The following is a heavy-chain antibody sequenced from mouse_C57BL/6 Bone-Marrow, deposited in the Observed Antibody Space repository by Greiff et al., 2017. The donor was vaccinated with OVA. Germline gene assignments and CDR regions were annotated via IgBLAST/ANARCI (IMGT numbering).Heavy chain of an antibody. J-gene: IGHJ3*01. CDR1: GFNIKDYY. V-gene: IGHV14-1*01. CDR2: IDPEDGDT. Sequence: VQLQQSGAELVKPGASVKLSCTASGFNIKDYYMHWVKQRTEQGLEWIGRIDPEDGDTEYAPKFQGKATMTADTSSNTAYLQLSSLTSEDTAVYYCTRGLYDGYPWFAYWGQGTLVTVSA. D-gene: IGHD2-3*01. CDR3: TRGLYDGYPWFAY.